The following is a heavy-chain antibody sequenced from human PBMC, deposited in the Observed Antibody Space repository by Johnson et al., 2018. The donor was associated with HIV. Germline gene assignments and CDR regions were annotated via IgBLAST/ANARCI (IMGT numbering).Heavy chain of an antibody. CDR3: ARLPSGYNRDTFNI. V-gene: IGHV3-33*08. J-gene: IGHJ3*02. D-gene: IGHD5-18*01. Sequence: QVQLVESGGGLVQPGGSLRLSCAASGFTFSSYWMHWVRQDPGKGLVWVAVIWYDGSNKYYADSVKGRFTISRDNSKNTLYLEMNSLRAEDTATYYCARLPSGYNRDTFNILGQGTMVTVSS. CDR2: IWYDGSNK. CDR1: GFTFSSYW.